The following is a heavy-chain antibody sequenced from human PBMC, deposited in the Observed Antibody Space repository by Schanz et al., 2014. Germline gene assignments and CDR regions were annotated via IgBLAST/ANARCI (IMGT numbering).Heavy chain of an antibody. V-gene: IGHV3-23*01. Sequence: EVQLLESGGGLVQPGGSLRLSCAASGFIFGSSVMAWVRQAPGKGLEWVSAISGSGGSTYYADSVKGRFTISRDNSKNTLYLQMNSLRAEDTAVYYCARDGEAAAGCDYWGQGTLVTVSS. J-gene: IGHJ4*02. CDR3: ARDGEAAAGCDY. D-gene: IGHD6-13*01. CDR2: ISGSGGST. CDR1: GFIFGSSV.